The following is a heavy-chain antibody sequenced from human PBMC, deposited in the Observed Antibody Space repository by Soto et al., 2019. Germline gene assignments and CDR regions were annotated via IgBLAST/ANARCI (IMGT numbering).Heavy chain of an antibody. Sequence: GSLRLSCAVSGFTFSDFYMDWVRQIPGKGLEWIARSRNRAHGSTTEYAASVRDRFTISRDYSQNLLLLQMNCLRAEDTAVYYCVRGFNFFDSWGQGTLVTVSS. V-gene: IGHV3-72*01. CDR3: VRGFNFFDS. CDR1: GFTFSDFY. CDR2: SRNRAHGSTT. J-gene: IGHJ4*02.